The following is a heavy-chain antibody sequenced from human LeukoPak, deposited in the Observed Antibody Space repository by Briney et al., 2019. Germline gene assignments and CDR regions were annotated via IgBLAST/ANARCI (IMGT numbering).Heavy chain of an antibody. D-gene: IGHD3-22*01. Sequence: GASVKVSCKASVYTFTSYYMHWVRQAPGQGLEWMGIINPSGGSTSYAQKFQGSVTMARDTSTSTVYMELSSLRSEDTAVYYCARGGDTYYYDSSGYCIDYWGQGTLVTVSS. CDR2: INPSGGST. CDR3: ARGGDTYYYDSSGYCIDY. V-gene: IGHV1-46*01. J-gene: IGHJ4*02. CDR1: VYTFTSYY.